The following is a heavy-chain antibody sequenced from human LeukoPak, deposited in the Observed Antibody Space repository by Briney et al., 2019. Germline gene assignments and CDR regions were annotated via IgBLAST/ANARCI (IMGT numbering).Heavy chain of an antibody. D-gene: IGHD5-12*01. J-gene: IGHJ4*02. Sequence: GGSLRLSCAVSGFTFSRYWMSWVRQAPGKGLEWVANIKRDGSEKYYVDSVKGRFTISRDNAKNSLSLQMNSLRAEDTAVYYCVRDGGVSGYDLLDYWGQGTLVTVSS. CDR2: IKRDGSEK. V-gene: IGHV3-7*01. CDR3: VRDGGVSGYDLLDY. CDR1: GFTFSRYW.